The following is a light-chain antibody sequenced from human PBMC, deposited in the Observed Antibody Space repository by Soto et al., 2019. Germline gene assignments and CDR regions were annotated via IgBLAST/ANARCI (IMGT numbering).Light chain of an antibody. CDR2: AAS. Sequence: DIQVTQSPSSLSASVGDRVTITCRASQGISTYLAWYQQKPGKVPKLLIYAASTLQSGVPSRFSGSGSGTDFTLTISSLQPEDVATYYCQKYNSSPRTFGQGTRLEIK. CDR3: QKYNSSPRT. J-gene: IGKJ5*01. V-gene: IGKV1-27*01. CDR1: QGISTY.